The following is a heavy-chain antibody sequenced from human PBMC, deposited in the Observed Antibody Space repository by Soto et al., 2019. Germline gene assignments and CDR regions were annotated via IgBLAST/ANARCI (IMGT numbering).Heavy chain of an antibody. V-gene: IGHV3-53*04. D-gene: IGHD2-15*01. CDR3: ARDPGYCSGCICYRYMDV. CDR1: GLIVNNNY. Sequence: EMQLVESGGGLVNPGGSLRLSCAASGLIVNNNYMNWVRQAPGKGLEWVSVIHSGNSASYADSVMGRFTISRHNSKNMVYLPMNSPRAEDTAVFYCARDPGYCSGCICYRYMDVWGKGTTVTVSS. CDR2: IHSGNSA. J-gene: IGHJ6*03.